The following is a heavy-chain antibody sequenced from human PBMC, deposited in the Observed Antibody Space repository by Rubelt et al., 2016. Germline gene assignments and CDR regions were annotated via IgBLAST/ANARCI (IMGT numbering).Heavy chain of an antibody. D-gene: IGHD3-16*01. CDR3: AVSKEGGPTHWFDP. CDR2: IYYSGST. Sequence: QLQLQESGPGLVKPSETLSLTCTVSGGSISRSSYYWGWIRQPPGKGLEWVGTIYYSGSTYYNPSLKSRVTMSVDTSKNQFAWKGSSVTAADTAVYYCAVSKEGGPTHWFDPWGQGTLVIVSS. V-gene: IGHV4-39*07. J-gene: IGHJ5*02. CDR1: GGSISRSSYY.